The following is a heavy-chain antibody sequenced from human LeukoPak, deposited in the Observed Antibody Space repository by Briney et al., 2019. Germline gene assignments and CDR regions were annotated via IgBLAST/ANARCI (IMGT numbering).Heavy chain of an antibody. J-gene: IGHJ4*02. CDR2: IYYSGST. Sequence: PSETLSLICTVSSGSIRNYHWGWIRQPPGKGLEWVGYIYYSGSTNYNPSLESRVTISVDMSKNQSSLKLSSVTAADTAVYYCARQYDYDSSGYYFGYWGQGTLVTVSS. CDR1: SGSIRNYH. D-gene: IGHD3-22*01. CDR3: ARQYDYDSSGYYFGY. V-gene: IGHV4-59*08.